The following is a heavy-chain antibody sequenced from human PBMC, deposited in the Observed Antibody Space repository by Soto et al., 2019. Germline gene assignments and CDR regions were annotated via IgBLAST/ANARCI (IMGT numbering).Heavy chain of an antibody. CDR2: ISGSGGST. Sequence: GGSLRFSCAASGFYFSNYGLNWVRQAPGKGLEWFSGISGSGGSTCYADSVKGRLSISRDNSKNTLTQQMNTQRAENTAVYYCAKGTIVVAPFTIEFDSWGQETLVTVSS. J-gene: IGHJ4*02. CDR1: GFYFSNYG. V-gene: IGHV3-23*01. D-gene: IGHD2-2*01. CDR3: AKGTIVVAPFTIEFDS.